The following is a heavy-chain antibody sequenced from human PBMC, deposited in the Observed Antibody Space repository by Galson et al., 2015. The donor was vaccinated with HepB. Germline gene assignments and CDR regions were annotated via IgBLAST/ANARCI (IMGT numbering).Heavy chain of an antibody. CDR1: GFTFSSYV. Sequence: SLRLSCAASGFTFSSYVMHWVRQAPGKGLEYVSTISGNGGSTYYADSVKGRFTISRDNSKNTLYLQMRSLRLEDTAIYYCARSWYVDLWGRGTLVAVSS. D-gene: IGHD3-3*01. V-gene: IGHV3-64D*06. CDR2: ISGNGGST. J-gene: IGHJ2*01. CDR3: ARSWYVDL.